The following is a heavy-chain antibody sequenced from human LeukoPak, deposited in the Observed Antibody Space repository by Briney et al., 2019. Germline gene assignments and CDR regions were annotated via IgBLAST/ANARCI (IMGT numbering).Heavy chain of an antibody. V-gene: IGHV4-39*06. Sequence: PSETLSLTCAVSGASVSSSTYFWGWIRQPPAEGPEWLGSVSHSGATYYNPSLKSRVTISLDTSKNQITLTVTSVTGADTALYFCASRIVVSPTAIETWFDSWGQGTLVTVSS. CDR3: ASRIVVSPTAIETWFDS. D-gene: IGHD2-2*01. J-gene: IGHJ5*01. CDR2: VSHSGAT. CDR1: GASVSSSTYF.